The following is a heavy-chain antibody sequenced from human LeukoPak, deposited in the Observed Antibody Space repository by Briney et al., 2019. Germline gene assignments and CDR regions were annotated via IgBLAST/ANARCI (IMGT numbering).Heavy chain of an antibody. D-gene: IGHD4-17*01. V-gene: IGHV3-33*06. J-gene: IGHJ3*02. CDR2: IWYDGSNK. CDR1: GFTFSSYG. CDR3: AKDYGDYEESAFDI. Sequence: GRSLRRDCAASGFTFSSYGMHRVRQAPGKVLVMVAVIWYDGSNKYYADSVKGRFTISRDNSKNTLYLQMNSLRAEDTAVYYCAKDYGDYEESAFDIWGQGTMVTVSS.